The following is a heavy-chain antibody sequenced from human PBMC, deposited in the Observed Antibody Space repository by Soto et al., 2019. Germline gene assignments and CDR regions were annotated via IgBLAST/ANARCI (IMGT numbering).Heavy chain of an antibody. CDR1: GVTFSSYA. CDR2: ISGSGGST. D-gene: IGHD2-2*01. CDR3: STSTYYYYYYYMDV. J-gene: IGHJ6*03. V-gene: IGHV3-23*01. Sequence: GGFLILSCAASGVTFSSYAMSWVRQAPGKGLEWVSAISGSGGSTYYADSVKGRFTISRDNSKNTLYLQMNSLRAEDTAVYYCSTSTYYYYYYYMDVWGKGTTVTVSS.